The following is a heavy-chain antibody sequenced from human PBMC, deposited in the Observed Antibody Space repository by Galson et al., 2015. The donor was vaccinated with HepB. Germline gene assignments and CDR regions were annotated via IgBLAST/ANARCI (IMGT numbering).Heavy chain of an antibody. CDR2: ISGSGGST. Sequence: SLRLSCAASGFTFSNAWVSWVRQAPGKGLEWVSAISGSGGSTYYADSVKGRFTISRDNSKNTLYLQMNSLRAEDTAVYYCAKVEYNWNYWGWFDPWGQGTLVTVSS. CDR1: GFTFSNAW. D-gene: IGHD1-7*01. J-gene: IGHJ5*02. CDR3: AKVEYNWNYWGWFDP. V-gene: IGHV3-23*01.